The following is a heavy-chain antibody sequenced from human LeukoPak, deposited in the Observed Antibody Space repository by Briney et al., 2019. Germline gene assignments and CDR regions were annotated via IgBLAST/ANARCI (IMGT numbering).Heavy chain of an antibody. J-gene: IGHJ6*02. Sequence: KPSETLSPTCTVSGGSISSYYWSWIRQPPGKGLEWIGYIYYSGSTNYNPSLKSRVTISVDTSKNQFSLKLSSVTAADTAVYYCARDSGYSYGTGYYYYGMDVWGQGTTVTVSS. D-gene: IGHD5-18*01. CDR3: ARDSGYSYGTGYYYYGMDV. CDR1: GGSISSYY. V-gene: IGHV4-59*01. CDR2: IYYSGST.